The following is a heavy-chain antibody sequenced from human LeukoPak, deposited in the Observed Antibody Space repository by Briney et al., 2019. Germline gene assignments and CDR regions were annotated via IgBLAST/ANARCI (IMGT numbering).Heavy chain of an antibody. D-gene: IGHD3-22*01. CDR3: ARELNYHDSSGYYH. J-gene: IGHJ5*02. CDR1: GFTFSSST. CDR2: ISTSSTYI. V-gene: IGHV3-21*01. Sequence: PGGSLRLSCAASGFTFSSSTMNWVRQAPGKGLEWVSSISTSSTYIYYADSVKGRFTISRDNAKNSLYLQMNSLRAEDTAVYYCARELNYHDSSGYYHWGQGTLVTVSS.